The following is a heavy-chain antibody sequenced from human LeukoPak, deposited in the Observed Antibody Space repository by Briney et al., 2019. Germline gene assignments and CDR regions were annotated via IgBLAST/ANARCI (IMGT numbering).Heavy chain of an antibody. Sequence: PGGSLRLSCAASGLTFSSYSMNWVRQAPGKGLEWVSSISSSSSYIYYADSVKGRFTISRDNAKNSLYLQMNSLRAEDTAVYYCASKITPYYDSSGYYYWGQGTLVTVSS. CDR3: ASKITPYYDSSGYYY. D-gene: IGHD3-22*01. CDR2: ISSSSSYI. J-gene: IGHJ4*02. V-gene: IGHV3-21*01. CDR1: GLTFSSYS.